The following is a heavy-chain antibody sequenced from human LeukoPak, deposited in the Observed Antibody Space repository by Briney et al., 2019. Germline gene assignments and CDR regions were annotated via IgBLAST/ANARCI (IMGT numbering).Heavy chain of an antibody. CDR1: GFTVSSNY. CDR3: ARMTWGEWELHEDYFDY. Sequence: GGSLRLSCAASGFTVSSNYMSWVRQAPGKGLEWVSVIYSGGSTYYADSVKGRFTISRDNSKNTLYLQMNSLRAEDTAVYYCARMTWGEWELHEDYFDYWGQGTLVTVSS. J-gene: IGHJ4*02. V-gene: IGHV3-53*01. D-gene: IGHD1-26*01. CDR2: IYSGGST.